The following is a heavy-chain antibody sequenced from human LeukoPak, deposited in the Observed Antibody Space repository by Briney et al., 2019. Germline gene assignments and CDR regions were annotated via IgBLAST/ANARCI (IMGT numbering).Heavy chain of an antibody. CDR3: ARSIDSSGWSGHFDY. CDR2: IYPGDSDT. J-gene: IGHJ4*02. CDR1: GYSFTSYW. V-gene: IGHV5-51*01. D-gene: IGHD6-19*01. Sequence: GESLKISCKGSGYSFTSYWIGWVRQMPGKGLELMGIIYPGDSDTRYSPSFQGQVTISADKSISTAYLQWSSLKASDTAMYYCARSIDSSGWSGHFDYWGQGTLVTVSS.